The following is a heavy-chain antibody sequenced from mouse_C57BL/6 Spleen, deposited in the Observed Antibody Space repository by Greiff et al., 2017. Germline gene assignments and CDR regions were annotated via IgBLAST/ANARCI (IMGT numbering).Heavy chain of an antibody. CDR1: GYTFPSYW. Sequence: QVQLQQPGAELVRPGSSVKLSCKASGYTFPSYWMHWVKQRPIQGLEWIGNIDPSDSETHYNQKFKDKATLTVDKSSSTAYMQLSSLTSEDSAVYYCARKGGYYVWYFDVWGTGTTVTVSS. CDR2: IDPSDSET. D-gene: IGHD2-3*01. J-gene: IGHJ1*03. V-gene: IGHV1-52*01. CDR3: ARKGGYYVWYFDV.